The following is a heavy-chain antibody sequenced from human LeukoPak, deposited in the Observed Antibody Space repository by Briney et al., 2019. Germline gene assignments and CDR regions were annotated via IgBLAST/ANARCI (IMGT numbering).Heavy chain of an antibody. J-gene: IGHJ4*02. Sequence: GGSLRLSCAASGFTFSIYYMSWVRQAPGKGLEWVANIKQDGSEKYYVDSVKGRFTISRDNAKNSLYLEMNSLRAEDTAVYYCARRTDDYNYLDYWGQGTLVTVSS. V-gene: IGHV3-7*02. D-gene: IGHD5-24*01. CDR2: IKQDGSEK. CDR1: GFTFSIYY. CDR3: ARRTDDYNYLDY.